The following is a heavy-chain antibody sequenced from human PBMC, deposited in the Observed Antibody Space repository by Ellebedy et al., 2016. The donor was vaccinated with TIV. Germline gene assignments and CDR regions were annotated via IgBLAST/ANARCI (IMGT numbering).Heavy chain of an antibody. CDR1: GFTFSSYT. D-gene: IGHD4-17*01. CDR3: SRHTDYALDY. Sequence: PGGSLRLSCAASGFTFSSYTMNWVRQAPGKGLEWVSSISGSSTYIYYADSVKGRFAISRDNAKNSLYLQMNSLRAEDTAVYYCSRHTDYALDYWGQGALVTVSS. V-gene: IGHV3-21*01. J-gene: IGHJ4*02. CDR2: ISGSSTYI.